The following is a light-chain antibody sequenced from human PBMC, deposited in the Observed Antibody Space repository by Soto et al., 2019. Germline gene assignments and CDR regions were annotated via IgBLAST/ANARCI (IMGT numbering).Light chain of an antibody. CDR3: QVWESSSDL. CDR1: NIGSKS. V-gene: IGLV3-21*01. Sequence: SYELTQPPSVSVAPGKTARITCGGNNIGSKSVHWYQQKPGQAPVLVIYYDSDRPSGIPERFSGSNSGNTATLTISRVEAGDEADYYCQVWESSSDLFGGGTQLTVL. CDR2: YDS. J-gene: IGLJ3*02.